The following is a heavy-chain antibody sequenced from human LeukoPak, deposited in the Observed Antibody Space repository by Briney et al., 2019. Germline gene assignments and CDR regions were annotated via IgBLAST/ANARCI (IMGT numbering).Heavy chain of an antibody. Sequence: SETLSLTCTVSDGSISSYYWSWIRQPPGKGLEWIGYIYYSGSTNYNPSLKSRVTISVDTSKNQFSLKLSSVTAADTAVYYCARYYYYYGMDVWGQGTTVTVSS. V-gene: IGHV4-59*08. CDR1: DGSISSYY. J-gene: IGHJ6*02. CDR2: IYYSGST. CDR3: ARYYYYYGMDV.